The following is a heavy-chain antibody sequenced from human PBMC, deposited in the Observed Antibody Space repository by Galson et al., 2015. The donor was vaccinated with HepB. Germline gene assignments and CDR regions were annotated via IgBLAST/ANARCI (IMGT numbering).Heavy chain of an antibody. CDR1: GFSFSDYW. Sequence: SLILSCAASGFSFSDYWMSWIRQAPGKRPEWVANIRYDEYEYYYADFVKGRFTISRDNARNSVFLQMSSLRRDDTAVYYCVRDRTYKGGNFFDFWGQGALVTVSS. J-gene: IGHJ4*02. CDR3: VRDRTYKGGNFFDF. V-gene: IGHV3-7*03. CDR2: IRYDEYEY. D-gene: IGHD3-10*01.